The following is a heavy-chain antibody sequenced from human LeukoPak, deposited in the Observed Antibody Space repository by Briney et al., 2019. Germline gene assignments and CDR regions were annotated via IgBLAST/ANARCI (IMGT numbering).Heavy chain of an antibody. CDR2: IYYSGST. V-gene: IGHV4-39*01. D-gene: IGHD2-15*01. Sequence: SETLSLTCTVSGGSISSSSYYWGWIRQPPGKGLEWIGSIYYSGSTYYNPSLKSRVTISVDTSKNQFSLKLSSVTAADTAVYYCARPYCSGGSCYSGDAFDIWGQGTMVTVSS. CDR3: ARPYCSGGSCYSGDAFDI. CDR1: GGSISSSSYY. J-gene: IGHJ3*02.